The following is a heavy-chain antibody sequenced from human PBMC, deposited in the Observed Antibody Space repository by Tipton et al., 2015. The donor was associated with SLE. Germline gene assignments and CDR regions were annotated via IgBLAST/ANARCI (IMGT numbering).Heavy chain of an antibody. D-gene: IGHD5-18*01. CDR1: GGSISRGFFY. CDR3: ARASVNTALVHYAFDI. V-gene: IGHV4-31*03. Sequence: TLSLTCSVSGGSISRGFFYWGWIRQSPGKGLEWIGFIYYSGNAYFNPSLKSRVTISVDTSKNQFSLKLTSVTAADTAVYYCARASVNTALVHYAFDIWGQGTVVTVSS. CDR2: IYYSGNA. J-gene: IGHJ3*02.